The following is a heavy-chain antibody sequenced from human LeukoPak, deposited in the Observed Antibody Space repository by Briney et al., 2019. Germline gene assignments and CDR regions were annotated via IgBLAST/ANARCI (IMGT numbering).Heavy chain of an antibody. CDR3: ARGGVGSGSPDLDY. CDR1: GFTFSSYW. Sequence: GGSLRLSCAASGFTFSSYWMTWVRQAPGKGLEWVAIIWYDGSNKYYADSVKGRFTISRDNSKNTVYLQMNSLRAEDTAVYYCARGGVGSGSPDLDYWGQGTLVTVSS. J-gene: IGHJ4*02. D-gene: IGHD6-19*01. V-gene: IGHV3-33*08. CDR2: IWYDGSNK.